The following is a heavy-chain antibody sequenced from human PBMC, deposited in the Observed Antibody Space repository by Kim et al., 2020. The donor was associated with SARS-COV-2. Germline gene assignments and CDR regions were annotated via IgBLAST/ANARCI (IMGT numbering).Heavy chain of an antibody. Sequence: NPSLTSRVTVSIDTSKNQFSLKLGSVTAADTAVYYCARGPPIGGGDCYSHWGQGTLVTVSS. CDR3: ARGPPIGGGDCYSH. J-gene: IGHJ4*02. V-gene: IGHV4-30-2*05. D-gene: IGHD2-21*02.